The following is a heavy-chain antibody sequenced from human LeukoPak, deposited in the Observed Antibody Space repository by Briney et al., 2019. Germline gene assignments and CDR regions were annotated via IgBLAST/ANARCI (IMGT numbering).Heavy chain of an antibody. J-gene: IGHJ6*02. V-gene: IGHV3-48*04. CDR2: ISSSSSTI. D-gene: IGHD2-15*01. CDR1: GFTFSSYS. CDR3: ARDIDCSGGSCYYYYGMDV. Sequence: PGGSLRLSCAASGFTFSSYSMNWVRQAPGKGLEWVSYISSSSSTIYYADSVTGRFTISRDNAKNSLYLQMNSLRAEDTAVYYCARDIDCSGGSCYYYYGMDVWGQGTTVTVSS.